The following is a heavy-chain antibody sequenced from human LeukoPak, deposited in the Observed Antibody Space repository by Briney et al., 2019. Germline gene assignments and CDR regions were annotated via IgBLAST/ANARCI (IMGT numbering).Heavy chain of an antibody. CDR2: VYSSGST. CDR1: GGSISRFY. CDR3: ARGPTRYYLDY. V-gene: IGHV4-59*01. J-gene: IGHJ4*02. Sequence: SETLSLTCTVSGGSISRFYWSWIRQPPGRGLEWIGYVYSSGSTNYNPSLKSRVTISVDTSKNQLSLKLSSVTAADTAVYYCARGPTRYYLDYWGQGTLVTVSS.